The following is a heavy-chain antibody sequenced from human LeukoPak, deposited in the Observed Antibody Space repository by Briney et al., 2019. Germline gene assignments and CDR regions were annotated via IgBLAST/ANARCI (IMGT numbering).Heavy chain of an antibody. CDR2: ISYDGSNK. V-gene: IGHV3-30-3*01. CDR1: GFTFSSYA. CDR3: ARNYYDSSGYYLGIDY. J-gene: IGHJ4*02. D-gene: IGHD3-22*01. Sequence: PGRSLRLSCAASGFTFSSYAMHWVRQAPGKGLEWVAVISYDGSNKYYADSVKGRFTISRDNSKNTLYLQMNSLRAEDTAVYYCARNYYDSSGYYLGIDYWGQGTLVTVSS.